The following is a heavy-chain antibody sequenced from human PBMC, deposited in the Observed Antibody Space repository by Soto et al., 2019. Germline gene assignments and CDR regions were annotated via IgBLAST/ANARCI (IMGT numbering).Heavy chain of an antibody. CDR1: GFTVSSNY. CDR3: ARAKERGVTTLLYYYGMDV. J-gene: IGHJ6*02. V-gene: IGHV3-53*01. Sequence: PGGSLRLSCAASGFTVSSNYMSWVRQAPGKGLEWVSVIYSGGSTHYADSVKGRFTISRDNSKNTLYLQMNSLRAEDTAVYYCARAKERGVTTLLYYYGMDVWGQGTTVTVSS. D-gene: IGHD4-17*01. CDR2: IYSGGST.